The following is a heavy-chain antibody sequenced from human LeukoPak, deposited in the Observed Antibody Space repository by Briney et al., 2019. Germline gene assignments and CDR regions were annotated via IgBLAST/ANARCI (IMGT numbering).Heavy chain of an antibody. CDR1: GGSISSGDYY. J-gene: IGHJ5*02. D-gene: IGHD3-10*01. CDR3: ARSTEEDYSGSGPRWDWFDP. V-gene: IGHV4-30-4*01. CDR2: IYYSGST. Sequence: PSETLSLTCTVSGGSISSGDYYWSWIRQPPGKGLEWIGYIYYSGSTYYNPSLKSRVTISVDTSKSQFSLKLSSVTAADTAVYYCARSTEEDYSGSGPRWDWFDPWGQGTLVTVSS.